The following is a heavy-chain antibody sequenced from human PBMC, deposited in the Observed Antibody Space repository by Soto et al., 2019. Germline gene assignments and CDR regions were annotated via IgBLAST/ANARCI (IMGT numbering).Heavy chain of an antibody. CDR2: MQPSTGRT. J-gene: IGHJ4*02. CDR3: ARGVSAGVDY. V-gene: IGHV1-8*01. CDR1: GYSFTSLD. Sequence: QVQLVQSGAEVREPGASVKVSCKASGYSFTSLDINWVRQTAGQGLEWMGWMQPSTGRTGYAQKFQGRVTMTXDTSINTAYMELTTLTSDDTAFYYCARGVSAGVDYWGQGTLVTVSS. D-gene: IGHD1-26*01.